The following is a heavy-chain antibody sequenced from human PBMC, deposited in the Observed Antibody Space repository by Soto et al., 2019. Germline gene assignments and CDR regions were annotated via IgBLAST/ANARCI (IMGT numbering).Heavy chain of an antibody. D-gene: IGHD2-15*01. CDR1: VGSIVSSNW. Sequence: SETLSLTCAVSVGSIVSSNWWTWVRQPPGKGLEWIGEIYYSGSTNYNPSLKSRVTISVDTSKNQFSLKLSSVTAADTAVYYCARRWGRSFDYWGQGTLVTVSS. V-gene: IGHV4-4*02. CDR3: ARRWGRSFDY. CDR2: IYYSGST. J-gene: IGHJ4*02.